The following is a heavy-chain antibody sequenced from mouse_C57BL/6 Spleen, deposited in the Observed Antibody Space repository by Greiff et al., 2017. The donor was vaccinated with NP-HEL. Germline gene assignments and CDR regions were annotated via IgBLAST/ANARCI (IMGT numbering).Heavy chain of an antibody. CDR3: ARDYSLDY. CDR1: GYTFTSYW. J-gene: IGHJ2*01. V-gene: IGHV1-55*01. Sequence: VQLQQPGAELVKPGASVKMSCKASGYTFTSYWITWVKQRPGQGLEWIGDIYPGSGSTNYNEKFKSKATLTVDKSSSTAYMQLSSLTSEDSAVSYCARDYSLDYWGQGTTLTVSS. D-gene: IGHD2-12*01. CDR2: IYPGSGST.